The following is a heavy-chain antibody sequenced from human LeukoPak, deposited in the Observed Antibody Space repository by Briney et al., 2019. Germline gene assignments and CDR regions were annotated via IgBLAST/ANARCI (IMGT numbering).Heavy chain of an antibody. J-gene: IGHJ3*02. CDR1: GGSISSSSYY. D-gene: IGHD5-18*01. V-gene: IGHV4-39*07. CDR3: ARENQAAIRDAFDI. CDR2: ISYSGST. Sequence: SETLSLTCTVSGGSISSSSYYWGWIRQPPGKGLEWIGSISYSGSTYYNPSLKSRVTISVDTSKNQFSLKLSSVTAADTAVYYCARENQAAIRDAFDIWGQGTMVTVSS.